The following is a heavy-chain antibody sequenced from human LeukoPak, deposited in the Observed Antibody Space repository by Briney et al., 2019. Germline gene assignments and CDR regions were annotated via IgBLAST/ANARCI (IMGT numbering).Heavy chain of an antibody. CDR1: GGSGNSGNYY. CDR2: IYYSGSTY. Sequence: SETLSLTCTGSGGSGNSGNYYWSRIRQPPGKGLEWIGYIYYSGSTYYYNPSLESRVTISLGTAKNQFSLKLNSLTAADTAVYYCARDRQWELQSSRYFDYWGQGTLVTVSS. D-gene: IGHD1-26*01. CDR3: ARDRQWELQSSRYFDY. J-gene: IGHJ4*02. V-gene: IGHV4-61*01.